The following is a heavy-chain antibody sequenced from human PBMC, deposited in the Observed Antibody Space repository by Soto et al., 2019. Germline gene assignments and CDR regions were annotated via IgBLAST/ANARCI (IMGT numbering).Heavy chain of an antibody. CDR1: GFTFSSYG. D-gene: IGHD3-3*01. J-gene: IGHJ4*02. Sequence: QVQLVESGGGVVQPGRSLRLSCAASGFTFSSYGMHWVRQAPGKGLEWVAVISYDGSNKYYADSVKGRFTISRYNSKNTLYLQMNSLRAEDTAVYYCAKDRRFLESLYYFDYWGQGTLVTVSS. CDR3: AKDRRFLESLYYFDY. CDR2: ISYDGSNK. V-gene: IGHV3-30*18.